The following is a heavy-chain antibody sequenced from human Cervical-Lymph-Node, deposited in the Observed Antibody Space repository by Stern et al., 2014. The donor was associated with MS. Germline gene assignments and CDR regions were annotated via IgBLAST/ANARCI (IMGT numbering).Heavy chain of an antibody. CDR1: GFTFPYTS. CDR2: VKSRKDGGAA. Sequence: EVQLVESGGGFVKPGGSLRLSCAASGFTFPYTSLSWVRQAPGKGLEWVGRVKSRKDGGAADYDAVVKDRVTISRDDSRSTLYLQTNGLEIEDTAMYYCTALRKYWGQGTLLIVSS. V-gene: IGHV3-15*01. J-gene: IGHJ4*02. CDR3: TALRKY. D-gene: IGHD6-6*01.